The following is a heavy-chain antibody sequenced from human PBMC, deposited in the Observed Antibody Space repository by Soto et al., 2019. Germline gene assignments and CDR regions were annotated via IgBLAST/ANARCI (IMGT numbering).Heavy chain of an antibody. Sequence: EVQLVESGGGLVKPGGSLRLSCAASGFTFSNACMNWVRQAPGKGLEWVGRIKSKTDGGTTDYASPVKGRFTISRDNSKNTLYLQMNSLRAEDTAVYYCTTDPRRALTGTEFAYWGQGTLVTVCS. CDR3: TTDPRRALTGTEFAY. D-gene: IGHD3-9*01. J-gene: IGHJ4*02. CDR2: IKSKTDGGTT. V-gene: IGHV3-15*07. CDR1: GFTFSNAC.